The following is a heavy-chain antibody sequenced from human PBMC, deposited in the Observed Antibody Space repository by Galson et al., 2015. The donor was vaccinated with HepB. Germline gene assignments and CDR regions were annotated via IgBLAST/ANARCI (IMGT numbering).Heavy chain of an antibody. CDR3: AKDGGGRYSYGTDAFDI. Sequence: SLRLSCAASGFTFSESGMHWVRQAPGKGLEWVAFIRYDGSRKYYPDFVKGRFTISRDNSKNTLYLQMDSLRTEDTAVYYCAKDGGGRYSYGTDAFDIWGQGTMVTVSS. V-gene: IGHV3-30*02. J-gene: IGHJ3*02. D-gene: IGHD5-18*01. CDR2: IRYDGSRK. CDR1: GFTFSESG.